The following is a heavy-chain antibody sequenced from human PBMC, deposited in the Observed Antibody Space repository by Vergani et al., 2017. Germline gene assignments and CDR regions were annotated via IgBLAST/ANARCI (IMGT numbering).Heavy chain of an antibody. CDR2: INTNTGNP. V-gene: IGHV7-4-1*01. CDR1: GYTFTSYA. D-gene: IGHD5-12*01. CDR3: ARDVADIAANWFDP. J-gene: IGHJ5*02. Sequence: QVQLVPSGAEVKTPGASVKVSCKASGYTFTSYAMNWVRQAPGQGLEWMGWINTNTGNPTYAQGFTGRFVFSLDTSVSTAYLQICSLKAEDTAVYYCARDVADIAANWFDPWGQGTLVTVSS.